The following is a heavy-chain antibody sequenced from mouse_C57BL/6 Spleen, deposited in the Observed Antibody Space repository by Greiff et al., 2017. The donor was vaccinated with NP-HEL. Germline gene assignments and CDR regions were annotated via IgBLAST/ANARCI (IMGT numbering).Heavy chain of an antibody. CDR1: GYAFSSYW. V-gene: IGHV1-80*01. D-gene: IGHD1-1*01. CDR3: ARRVTTVVAHWYFDV. J-gene: IGHJ1*03. CDR2: IYPGDGDT. Sequence: VQLQQSGAELVKPGASVKISCKASGYAFSSYWMNWVKQRPGKGLEWIGQIYPGDGDTNSNGKFKGKATLTADKSSNTACMQISSLTSEDSAVYFCARRVTTVVAHWYFDVWGTGTTVTVSA.